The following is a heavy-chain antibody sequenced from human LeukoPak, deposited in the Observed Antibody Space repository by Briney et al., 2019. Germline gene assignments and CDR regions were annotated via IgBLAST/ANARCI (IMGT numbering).Heavy chain of an antibody. CDR2: IYHSGST. CDR3: ARLLTASCRFDY. V-gene: IGHV4-38-2*01. Sequence: SETLSLTCAVSGYSISSGYYWGWIRQPPGKGLEWIGSIYHSGSTYYNPSLKSRVTISVDTSKNHFSLKLSSVTAADTAVYYCARLLTASCRFDYWGQGTLVTVSS. D-gene: IGHD2-2*01. J-gene: IGHJ4*02. CDR1: GYSISSGYY.